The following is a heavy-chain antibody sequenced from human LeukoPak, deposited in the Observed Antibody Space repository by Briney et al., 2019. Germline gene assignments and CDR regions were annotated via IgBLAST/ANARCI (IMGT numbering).Heavy chain of an antibody. CDR1: GYSFTSYW. CDR2: IYPGDSDT. Sequence: GESLKISCKGSGYSFTSYWIGWVRQMPGKGLEWMGIIYPGDSDTKYSPSFQGQVTISADKSISTAYLQWSSLKASDTAMYYCARSPDSIFGAFDYWGQGTLVTVSS. V-gene: IGHV5-51*01. J-gene: IGHJ4*02. CDR3: ARSPDSIFGAFDY. D-gene: IGHD3-3*01.